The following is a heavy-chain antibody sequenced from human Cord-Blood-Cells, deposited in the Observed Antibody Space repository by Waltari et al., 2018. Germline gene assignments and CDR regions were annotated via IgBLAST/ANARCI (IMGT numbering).Heavy chain of an antibody. J-gene: IGHJ4*02. D-gene: IGHD3-10*01. CDR3: ARTPGDWVY. CDR2: INHSGST. Sequence: GLEWIGEINHSGSTNYNPSLKSRVTISVDTSKNQFSLKLSSVTAADTAVYYCARTPGDWVYWGQGTLVTVSS. V-gene: IGHV4-34*01.